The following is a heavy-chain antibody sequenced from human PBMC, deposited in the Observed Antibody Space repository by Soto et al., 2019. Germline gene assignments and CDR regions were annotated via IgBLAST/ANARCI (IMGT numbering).Heavy chain of an antibody. CDR3: ARDSGYDYFDY. Sequence: SETLSLTCTVSGGSISSYYWSWIRQPPGKGLEWIGYIYYSGSTNYNPSLKSRVTISVDTSKNQFSLKLSSVTAADTAVYYCARDSGYDYFDYWGQGTLVTVSS. J-gene: IGHJ4*02. V-gene: IGHV4-59*01. CDR1: GGSISSYY. CDR2: IYYSGST. D-gene: IGHD5-12*01.